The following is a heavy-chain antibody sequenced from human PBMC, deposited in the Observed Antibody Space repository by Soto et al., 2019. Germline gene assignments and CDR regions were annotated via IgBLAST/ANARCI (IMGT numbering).Heavy chain of an antibody. CDR2: ISDSGATK. D-gene: IGHD2-15*01. CDR1: GFTFSNCG. CDR3: AKVGPKWSSDAFDI. J-gene: IGHJ3*02. Sequence: EVQLVESGGGLVQPGGSLRLSCAASGFTFSNCGMNWVRQTPGKGLEWVSYISDSGATKHYADSVKGRFTISRDNGKDSLFLQMDSLRPEDTALYYCAKVGPKWSSDAFDIWGQGTMVTVSS. V-gene: IGHV3-48*01.